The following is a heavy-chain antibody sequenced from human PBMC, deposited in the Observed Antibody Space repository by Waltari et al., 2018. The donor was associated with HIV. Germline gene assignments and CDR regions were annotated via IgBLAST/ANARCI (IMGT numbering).Heavy chain of an antibody. J-gene: IGHJ5*02. CDR3: AKGATAAAVEDL. V-gene: IGHV3-30*18. Sequence: QMQLVQSGGGVVQPGRCLRLSCADSGSRLATYGMPWVRQAPGKGLEWLAVISFDAKTTYYADSVRGRFIISRDNSMNRVYLQMNSLRVEDSAVYYCAKGATAAAVEDLWGQGALVTVSS. CDR1: GSRLATYG. D-gene: IGHD6-25*01. CDR2: ISFDAKTT.